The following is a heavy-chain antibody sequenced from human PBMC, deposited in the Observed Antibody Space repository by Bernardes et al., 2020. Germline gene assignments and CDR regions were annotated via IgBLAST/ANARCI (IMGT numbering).Heavy chain of an antibody. D-gene: IGHD3-3*01. V-gene: IGHV3-23*01. Sequence: GGSLRLSCAASGFTFSSYGMSWVRQAPGKGLEWVSAISGSGGSTYYADSVKGRLTISRDNSKNTLYLQMNSLRAEDTAVYYCAKDLIFGVVTNFDAFDIWGQGTMVTVSS. J-gene: IGHJ3*02. CDR3: AKDLIFGVVTNFDAFDI. CDR2: ISGSGGST. CDR1: GFTFSSYG.